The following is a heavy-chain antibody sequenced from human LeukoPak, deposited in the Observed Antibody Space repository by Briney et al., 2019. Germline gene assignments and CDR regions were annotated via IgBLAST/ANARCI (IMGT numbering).Heavy chain of an antibody. D-gene: IGHD3-22*01. CDR1: GFSLSTSGMC. CDR3: ARTLYDSSGYYCDY. J-gene: IGHJ4*02. Sequence: SGPTLVNPTQTLTLTCTFSGFSLSTSGMCVSWIRQPPGKALEWLALIDWDDDKYYSASLKTRLTISKDTSKSQVVLTMTNMVPVDTATYYCARTLYDSSGYYCDYWGQGTLVTVSS. CDR2: IDWDDDK. V-gene: IGHV2-70*01.